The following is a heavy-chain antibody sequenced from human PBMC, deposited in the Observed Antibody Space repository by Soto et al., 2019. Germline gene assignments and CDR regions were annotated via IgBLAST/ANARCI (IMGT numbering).Heavy chain of an antibody. J-gene: IGHJ6*03. CDR2: IDWDDDK. D-gene: IGHD6-6*01. Sequence: SGPTLVNPTQTLTLTCTFSGFSLSTSGMCVSWIRQPPGKALEWLARIDWDDDKYYSTSLKTRLTISKDTSKNQVVLTMTNMDPVDTATYYCARIPSIAAQGGYYYMDVWGKGTTVTVSS. CDR1: GFSLSTSGMC. V-gene: IGHV2-70*11. CDR3: ARIPSIAAQGGYYYMDV.